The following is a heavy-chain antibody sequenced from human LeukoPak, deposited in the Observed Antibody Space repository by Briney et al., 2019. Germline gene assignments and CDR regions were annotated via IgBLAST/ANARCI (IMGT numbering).Heavy chain of an antibody. V-gene: IGHV4-39*07. J-gene: IGHJ4*02. D-gene: IGHD3-22*01. CDR1: GGSISSSSYY. CDR3: ARSYSYYYDSSGPLAPYYDY. CDR2: IYYSGST. Sequence: SETLSLTCTVSGGSISSSSYYWGWIRQPPGKGLEWIGSIYYSGSTYYNPSLKSRVTISVDTSKNQFSLKLSSVTAADTAVYYCARSYSYYYDSSGPLAPYYDYWGQGTLVTVSS.